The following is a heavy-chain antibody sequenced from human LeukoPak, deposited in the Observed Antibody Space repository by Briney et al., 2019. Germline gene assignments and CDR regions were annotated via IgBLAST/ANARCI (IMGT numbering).Heavy chain of an antibody. Sequence: PGVSLRLSCAASGFTFSSYAMSWVREAPGKGLEWVSAISGSGGSSYYPDSVKGRFTISRDNSKNTLYLQMNSLRAEDTAVYYCAKFSGWYREPDYWGQGTLVTVSS. D-gene: IGHD6-19*01. CDR3: AKFSGWYREPDY. J-gene: IGHJ4*02. CDR2: ISGSGGSS. CDR1: GFTFSSYA. V-gene: IGHV3-23*01.